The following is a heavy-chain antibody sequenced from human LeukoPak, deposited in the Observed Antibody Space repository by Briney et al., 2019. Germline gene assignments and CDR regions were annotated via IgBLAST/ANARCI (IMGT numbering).Heavy chain of an antibody. CDR1: GFTFDDYG. CDR3: AKDGYSSSPGRYFDH. V-gene: IGHV3-9*01. CDR2: ISWNSGSI. Sequence: GRSLRLSCAASGFTFDDYGMHWVRQAPGKGLEWGAGISWNSGSIDYADSVKGRFTFSRDSAKDSLHLRVTALAAGAPPCYCSAKDGYSSSPGRYFDHWRQATLVSVPS. D-gene: IGHD6-13*01. J-gene: IGHJ4*02.